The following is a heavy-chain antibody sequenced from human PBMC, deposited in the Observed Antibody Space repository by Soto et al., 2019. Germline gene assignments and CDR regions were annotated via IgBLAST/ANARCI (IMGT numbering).Heavy chain of an antibody. J-gene: IGHJ6*03. CDR1: GDSVSSNSAA. Sequence: QVQLQESGPGLVKPSQTLSLTCVISGDSVSSNSAAWNWIRQSPSRGLEWLGRTYYRTRWYYDYAVPVRSRITVNPDTSKIQFSLQLTSVTPEDTAVYFCAGTTSHYWYYMDVWGKGTTVTVSS. D-gene: IGHD1-7*01. CDR3: AGTTSHYWYYMDV. CDR2: TYYRTRWYY. V-gene: IGHV6-1*01.